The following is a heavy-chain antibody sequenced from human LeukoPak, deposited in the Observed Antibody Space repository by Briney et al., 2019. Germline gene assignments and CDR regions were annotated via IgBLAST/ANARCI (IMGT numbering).Heavy chain of an antibody. CDR3: ARGSRYGSGSYCGY. CDR2: MNPNSGNT. Sequence: ASVKVSCKASGYTFTSYDINWVRQATGQGLEWMGWMNPNSGNTGYAQKFQGRVTMTRNTSISTAYMELSSLRPEDTAVYYCARGSRYGSGSYCGYWGQGTLVTVSS. V-gene: IGHV1-8*01. J-gene: IGHJ4*02. CDR1: GYTFTSYD. D-gene: IGHD3-10*01.